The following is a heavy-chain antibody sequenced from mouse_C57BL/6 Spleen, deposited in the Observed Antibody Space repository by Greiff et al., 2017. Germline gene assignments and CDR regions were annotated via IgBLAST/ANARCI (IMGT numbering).Heavy chain of an antibody. Sequence: EVQLVESEGGLVQPGSSMKLSCTASGFTFSNYYMAWVRQVPEKGLEWVANINYDGSGTYYLDALKSRFIISRDNAKNILYLQMSSLKSEDTATYYCAREAGRGVLDYWGQGTTLTVSS. CDR3: AREAGRGVLDY. CDR2: INYDGSGT. V-gene: IGHV5-16*01. CDR1: GFTFSNYY. D-gene: IGHD4-1*01. J-gene: IGHJ2*01.